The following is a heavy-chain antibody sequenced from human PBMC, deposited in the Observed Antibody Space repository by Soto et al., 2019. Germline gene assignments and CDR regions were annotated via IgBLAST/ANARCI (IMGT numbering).Heavy chain of an antibody. Sequence: QVQLVQSGAEVKKPGASVKVSCKASGYTFTSYGISWVRLAPGQGLEWMGWISAYNGKTNYAQKLQGRVTMTTDTATSTAYMELRSLRSDDTAVYYCSRVLLRAYYFDYWGQGTLVTVSS. CDR1: GYTFTSYG. V-gene: IGHV1-18*01. CDR2: ISAYNGKT. CDR3: SRVLLRAYYFDY. J-gene: IGHJ4*02. D-gene: IGHD1-1*01.